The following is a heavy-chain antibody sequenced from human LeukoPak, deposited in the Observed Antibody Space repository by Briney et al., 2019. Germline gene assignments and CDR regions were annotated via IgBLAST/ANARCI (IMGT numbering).Heavy chain of an antibody. Sequence: ASVKVSCKASGYTFTSYDINWVRQATGRGLEWMGWMNPNSGNTVYAQKFQGRVTMTRNTSISTAYMELSSLRSEDTAVYYCAGGKRKVDTAMVNYYFDYWGQGTLVTVSS. CDR3: AGGKRKVDTAMVNYYFDY. CDR2: MNPNSGNT. V-gene: IGHV1-8*01. CDR1: GYTFTSYD. D-gene: IGHD5-18*01. J-gene: IGHJ4*02.